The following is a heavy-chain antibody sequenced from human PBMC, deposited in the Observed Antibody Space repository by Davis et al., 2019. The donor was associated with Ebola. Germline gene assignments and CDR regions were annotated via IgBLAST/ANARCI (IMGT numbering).Heavy chain of an antibody. J-gene: IGHJ6*02. CDR2: IYYSGST. D-gene: IGHD2-2*01. V-gene: IGHV4-59*08. Sequence: GSLRLSCTVSGGSISSYYWSWIRQPPGKGLEWIGYIYYSGSTNYNPSLKSRVTISVDTSKNQFSLKLSSVTAADTAVYYCARLGGYCSSTSCSDYYYYGMDVWGQGTTVTVSS. CDR1: GGSISSYY. CDR3: ARLGGYCSSTSCSDYYYYGMDV.